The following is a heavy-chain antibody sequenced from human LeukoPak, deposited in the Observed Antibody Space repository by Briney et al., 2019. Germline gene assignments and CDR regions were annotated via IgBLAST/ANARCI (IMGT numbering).Heavy chain of an antibody. CDR1: GYTFTSYY. Sequence: GASVKVSCKASGYTFTSYYMHWVRQAPGQGLEWMGIINPSGGSTSYAQKFQGRVTVTRDTSTSTVYMELSSLRSEDTAVYYRARRDSSGQTLDYWGQGTLVTVSS. D-gene: IGHD3-22*01. CDR2: INPSGGST. CDR3: ARRDSSGQTLDY. J-gene: IGHJ4*02. V-gene: IGHV1-46*01.